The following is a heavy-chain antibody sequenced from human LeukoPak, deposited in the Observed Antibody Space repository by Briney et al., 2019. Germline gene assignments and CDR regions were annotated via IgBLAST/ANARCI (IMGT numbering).Heavy chain of an antibody. J-gene: IGHJ3*02. CDR2: IYYSGST. Sequence: KPSETLSLTCAVYGGSFSGYYWSWIRQPPGKGLEWIGYIYYSGSTNYKPSLKSRVTISVDTSKNQFSLKLSSVTAADTAVYYCARSYSSYDAFNIWGQGTMVTVSS. CDR3: ARSYSSYDAFNI. V-gene: IGHV4-59*01. D-gene: IGHD6-19*01. CDR1: GGSFSGYY.